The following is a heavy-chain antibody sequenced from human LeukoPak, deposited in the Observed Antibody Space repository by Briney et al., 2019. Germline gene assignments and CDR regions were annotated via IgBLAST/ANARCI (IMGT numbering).Heavy chain of an antibody. J-gene: IGHJ4*02. CDR1: GGSISSYY. Sequence: SETLSLTCTVSGGSISSYYWSWIRQPPGKGLEWIGYIYYSGSTNYNPPLKSRVTISVDTSKNQFSLKLSSVTAADTAVYYCAREGYYDSSGYYYVGNYFDYWGQGTLVTVSP. D-gene: IGHD3-22*01. V-gene: IGHV4-59*12. CDR2: IYYSGST. CDR3: AREGYYDSSGYYYVGNYFDY.